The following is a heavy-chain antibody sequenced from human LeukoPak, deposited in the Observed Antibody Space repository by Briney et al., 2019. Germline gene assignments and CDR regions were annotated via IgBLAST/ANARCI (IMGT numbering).Heavy chain of an antibody. Sequence: PGGSLRLSCAASGFTFSSYGMHWVRQAPGKGLEWVAVISYDGSNKYYADSVKGRLTISRDNSKNTLYLQVNSLRAEDTAVYYCAKGGYDSGRFDYWGQGTLVTVSS. J-gene: IGHJ4*02. CDR2: ISYDGSNK. CDR1: GFTFSSYG. V-gene: IGHV3-30*18. CDR3: AKGGYDSGRFDY. D-gene: IGHD5-12*01.